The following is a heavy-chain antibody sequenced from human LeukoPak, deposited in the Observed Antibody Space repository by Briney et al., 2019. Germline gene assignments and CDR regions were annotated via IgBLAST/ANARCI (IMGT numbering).Heavy chain of an antibody. CDR3: AKLTTYYFDY. CDR1: GFTFSSYP. J-gene: IGHJ4*02. CDR2: ISGSGGST. D-gene: IGHD4/OR15-4a*01. V-gene: IGHV3-23*01. Sequence: GGSLRLSCAASGFTFSSYPMSWVRQAPGKGLEWVSAISGSGGSTYYADSVKGRFTISRDNSKNTLYLQMNSLRAEDTAAYYCAKLTTYYFDYWGQGTLVTVSS.